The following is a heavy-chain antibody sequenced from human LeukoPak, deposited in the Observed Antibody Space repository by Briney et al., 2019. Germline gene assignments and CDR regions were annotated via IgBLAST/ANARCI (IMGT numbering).Heavy chain of an antibody. D-gene: IGHD1-26*01. Sequence: GRSLRLSCAASGCTFSSYAMHWVRQAPGKGLEWVAVISYDGSNKYYADSVKGRFTISRDNSKNTLYLQMNSLRAEDTAVYYCASPYSGSYSMWFDPWGQGTLVTVSS. CDR2: ISYDGSNK. CDR1: GCTFSSYA. J-gene: IGHJ5*02. CDR3: ASPYSGSYSMWFDP. V-gene: IGHV3-30*04.